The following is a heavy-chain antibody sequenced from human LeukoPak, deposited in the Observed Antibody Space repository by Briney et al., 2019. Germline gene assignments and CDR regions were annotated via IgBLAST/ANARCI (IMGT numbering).Heavy chain of an antibody. D-gene: IGHD2-21*02. J-gene: IGHJ5*02. Sequence: ASVNVSCKASGYTFTSYAMHWVRQAPGQRLEWMGWINAGNGNTKYSQKFQGRVTITRDTSASTAYMELSSLRSEDTAVYYCARGRIVVVTAIHNWFDPWGQGTLVTVSS. V-gene: IGHV1-3*01. CDR3: ARGRIVVVTAIHNWFDP. CDR2: INAGNGNT. CDR1: GYTFTSYA.